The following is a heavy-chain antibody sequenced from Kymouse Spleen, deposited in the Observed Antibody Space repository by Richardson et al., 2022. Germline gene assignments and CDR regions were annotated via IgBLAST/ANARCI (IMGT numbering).Heavy chain of an antibody. J-gene: IGHJ4*02. V-gene: IGHV4-39*01. Sequence: QLQLQESGPGLVKPSETLSLTCTVSGGSISSSSYYWGWIRQPPGKGLEWIGSIYYSGSTYYNPSLKSRVTISVDTSKNQFSLKLSSVTAADTAVYYCARRNSSSWFEDYWGQGTLVTVSS. CDR2: IYYSGST. D-gene: IGHD6-13*01. CDR1: GGSISSSSYY. CDR3: ARRNSSSWFEDY.